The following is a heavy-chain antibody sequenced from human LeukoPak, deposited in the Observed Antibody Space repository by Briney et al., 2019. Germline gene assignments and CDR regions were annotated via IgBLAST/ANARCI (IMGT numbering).Heavy chain of an antibody. J-gene: IGHJ2*01. D-gene: IGHD3-10*01. CDR2: TSSSSSYI. V-gene: IGHV3-21*01. CDR1: GFTFSSYS. Sequence: KSGGSLRLSCAASGFTFSSYSMNWVRQAPGRGLEWVSSTSSSSSYIYYTDSVKGRFTISRDNAKNSLYLLMNSLRAEDTAVYYCARRSSSPKVRGVPSDWYFDLWGRGTLVTVSS. CDR3: ARRSSSPKVRGVPSDWYFDL.